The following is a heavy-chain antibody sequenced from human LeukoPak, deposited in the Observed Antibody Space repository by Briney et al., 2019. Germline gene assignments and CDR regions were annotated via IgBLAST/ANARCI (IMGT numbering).Heavy chain of an antibody. Sequence: GGSLRLSCAASEFTVSSNYMSWVRQAPGKGLEWVSVIYSGGDTYYADSVKGRFTISRDKSKNTLFLQMNSLRAEDTAVYYCATATFPRRVVDIDYWGQGTLVTVSS. J-gene: IGHJ4*02. CDR2: IYSGGDT. V-gene: IGHV3-66*01. CDR3: ATATFPRRVVDIDY. CDR1: EFTVSSNY. D-gene: IGHD3-22*01.